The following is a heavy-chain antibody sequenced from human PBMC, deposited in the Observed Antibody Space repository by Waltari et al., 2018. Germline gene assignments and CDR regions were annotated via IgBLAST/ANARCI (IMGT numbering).Heavy chain of an antibody. CDR2: VRGSGET. CDR1: GDFMSDTYW. Sequence: QLHLEQLGPGLVEPSGTLSLICAVSGDFMSDTYWWSWVRQAPGKGLEWIGQVRGSGETKCHPVFGGRVPVSGGTAPSPFSLKVTSGTGAETAVYFWARGRGRGLYLDSWGQGILVTVSP. J-gene: IGHJ4*02. D-gene: IGHD2-15*01. CDR3: ARGRGRGLYLDS. V-gene: IGHV4-4*02.